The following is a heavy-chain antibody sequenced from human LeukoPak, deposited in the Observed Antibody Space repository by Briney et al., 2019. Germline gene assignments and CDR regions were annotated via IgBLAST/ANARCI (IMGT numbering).Heavy chain of an antibody. CDR3: ARARLWTYDI. CDR2: INPNSGGT. Sequence: GASVKVPCKASGYPLTGYFMHWVRQAPGQGLEWMGWINPNSGGTNYAQKFQGRVAMTGDKSISTAYMELSSLRSDDTAVYYCARARLWTYDIWGQGTVVTVSS. V-gene: IGHV1-2*02. CDR1: GYPLTGYF. J-gene: IGHJ3*02. D-gene: IGHD3-16*01.